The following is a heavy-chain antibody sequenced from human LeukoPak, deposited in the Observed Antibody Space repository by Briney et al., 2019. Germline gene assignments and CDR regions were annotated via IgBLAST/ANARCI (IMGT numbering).Heavy chain of an antibody. CDR3: ARGSDGELDYFDY. Sequence: GGSLRLSCAASGFTFSSSAMHWVRQAPGKGLEWVAVISYDGSNKYYADSVKGRFTISRDNSKNTLYLQMNSMRAEDTAVYYCARGSDGELDYFDYWGQGTLVTVSS. CDR2: ISYDGSNK. D-gene: IGHD1-26*01. V-gene: IGHV3-30-3*01. CDR1: GFTFSSSA. J-gene: IGHJ4*02.